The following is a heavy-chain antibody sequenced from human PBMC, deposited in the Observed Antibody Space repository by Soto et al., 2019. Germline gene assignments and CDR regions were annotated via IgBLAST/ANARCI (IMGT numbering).Heavy chain of an antibody. CDR1: GGSFIGYY. CDR2: INHSGST. J-gene: IGHJ5*02. Sequence: PSETLSLTCTVYGGSFIGYYWSWIRQPTGKGLEWIGEINHSGSTNYNPSLKSRVTISVDTSKNQFSLKLSSVTAADTAVYYCARRYYGSGSYYKRGYNWFDPWGQGTLVTVSS. V-gene: IGHV4-34*01. D-gene: IGHD3-10*01. CDR3: ARRYYGSGSYYKRGYNWFDP.